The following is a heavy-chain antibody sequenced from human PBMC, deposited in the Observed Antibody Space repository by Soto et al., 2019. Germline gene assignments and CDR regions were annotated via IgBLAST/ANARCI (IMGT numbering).Heavy chain of an antibody. V-gene: IGHV4-61*08. D-gene: IGHD3-22*01. CDR2: IYYSGST. Sequence: SETLSLTCAVSGGSISSGGYSWSWIRQPPGKGLEWIGYIYYSGSTYYNPSLKSRVTISVDTSKNQFSLKLSSVTAADTAVYYCAMDYYDSSGYHQGYFQHWGQGTLVTVSS. CDR1: GGSISSGGYS. CDR3: AMDYYDSSGYHQGYFQH. J-gene: IGHJ1*01.